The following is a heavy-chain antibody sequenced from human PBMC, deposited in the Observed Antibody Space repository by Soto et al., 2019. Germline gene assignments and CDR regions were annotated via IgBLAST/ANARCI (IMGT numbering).Heavy chain of an antibody. CDR3: ARGHYGDYAWAFDY. Sequence: SETLSLTCAVYGGSFSGYYWSWIRQPPGKGLEWIGEINHSGSTNYNPSLKSRVTISVDTSKNQFSLKLSSVTAADTAVYYCARGHYGDYAWAFDYWGQGTLVTVSS. J-gene: IGHJ4*02. CDR2: INHSGST. V-gene: IGHV4-34*01. D-gene: IGHD4-17*01. CDR1: GGSFSGYY.